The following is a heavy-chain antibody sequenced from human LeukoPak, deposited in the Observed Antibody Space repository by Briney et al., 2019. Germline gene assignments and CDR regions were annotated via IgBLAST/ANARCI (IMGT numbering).Heavy chain of an antibody. D-gene: IGHD5-12*01. V-gene: IGHV4-59*04. CDR1: GVSIRSYY. CDR2: IYHSGST. J-gene: IGHJ4*02. CDR3: AGYSGYDLGYDY. Sequence: SETLSLTCTVSGVSIRSYYWSWIRQPPGKGLEWLGSIYHSGSTYYNPSLKSRVTISVDTSKNQFSLKLSSVTAADTAVYYCAGYSGYDLGYDYWGQGTLVTVSS.